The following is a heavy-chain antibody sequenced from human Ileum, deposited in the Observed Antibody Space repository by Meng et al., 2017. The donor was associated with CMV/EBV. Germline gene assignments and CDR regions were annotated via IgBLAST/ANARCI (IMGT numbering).Heavy chain of an antibody. V-gene: IGHV3-53*05. Sequence: GESLKISCEVSGFSVSNTYMSWVRQSPGKGLEWVSNIFASGSKYYAESVRGRFTISRDNSKNTFHLQMNSLRDDDTAIYYCARGRFPSSPILDSWGQGTLVTVSS. CDR2: IFASGSK. CDR1: GFSVSNTY. CDR3: ARGRFPSSPILDS. J-gene: IGHJ4*02. D-gene: IGHD6-13*01.